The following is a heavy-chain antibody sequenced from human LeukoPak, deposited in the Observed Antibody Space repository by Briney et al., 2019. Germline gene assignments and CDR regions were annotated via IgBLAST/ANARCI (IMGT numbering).Heavy chain of an antibody. Sequence: GRSLRLSCAASGFTFSSYGMHWVRQAPGKGLEWVAVIWYDGSNKYYADPVKGRFTIFRDNSKNTLYLQMNSLRAEDTAVYYCARGYSSGWYFDYWGQGTLVTVSS. CDR3: ARGYSSGWYFDY. D-gene: IGHD6-19*01. J-gene: IGHJ4*02. CDR1: GFTFSSYG. V-gene: IGHV3-33*01. CDR2: IWYDGSNK.